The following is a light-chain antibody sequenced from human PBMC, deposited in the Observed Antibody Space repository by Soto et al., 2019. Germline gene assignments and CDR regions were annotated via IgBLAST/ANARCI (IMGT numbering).Light chain of an antibody. Sequence: EIVLTQSPATLSLSPGERATLSCRASQSVSSNNLAWYQQKPGQAPRLLIYDASNRATGIPARFSGSGSGTYFTLTISSLEPEDFAVYYCQQRNNWLTFGGGTKVEIK. V-gene: IGKV3-11*01. J-gene: IGKJ4*01. CDR3: QQRNNWLT. CDR1: QSVSSN. CDR2: DAS.